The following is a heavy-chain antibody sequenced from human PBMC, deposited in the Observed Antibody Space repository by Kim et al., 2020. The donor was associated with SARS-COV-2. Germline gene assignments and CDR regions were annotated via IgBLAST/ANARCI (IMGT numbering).Heavy chain of an antibody. CDR1: GYTFTSYA. CDR3: ARDLNSGSVYSSWGNYYYYGMDV. J-gene: IGHJ6*02. Sequence: ASVKVSCKASGYTFTSYAMNWVRQAPGQGLEWMGWINTNTGNPTYAQGFTGRFVFSLDTSVSTAYLQISSLKAEDTAVYYCARDLNSGSVYSSWGNYYYYGMDVWGQGTTVTVSS. V-gene: IGHV7-4-1*02. D-gene: IGHD3-10*01. CDR2: INTNTGNP.